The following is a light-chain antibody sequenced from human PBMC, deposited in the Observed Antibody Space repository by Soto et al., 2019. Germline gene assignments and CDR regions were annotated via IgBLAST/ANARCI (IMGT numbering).Light chain of an antibody. J-gene: IGLJ3*02. CDR3: AAGDDSLNGWV. Sequence: QSVLIQASSMSGTPGQRVTISCSGSSSNIGSNTVNWYQQVPGTAPKLLIYGNHERPSGVPDRFSGSKSGTSASLAISGLQSEDEADYYCAAGDDSLNGWVFGGRTKLTVL. CDR1: SSNIGSNT. V-gene: IGLV1-44*01. CDR2: GNH.